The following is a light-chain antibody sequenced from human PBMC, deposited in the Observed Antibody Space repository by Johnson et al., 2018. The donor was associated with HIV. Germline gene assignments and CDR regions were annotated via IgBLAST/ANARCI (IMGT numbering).Light chain of an antibody. Sequence: QSVLTQPPSVSAAPGQRVNISCSGNSSNIENYFVSWYQQLPGAAPRLLIYEDTKRPSGIPDRFSGSKSGASATLGITGLQTGDEADYYCGVWDASLSPLYVFGTGTTITVL. CDR2: EDT. V-gene: IGLV1-51*02. CDR1: SSNIENYF. CDR3: GVWDASLSPLYV. J-gene: IGLJ1*01.